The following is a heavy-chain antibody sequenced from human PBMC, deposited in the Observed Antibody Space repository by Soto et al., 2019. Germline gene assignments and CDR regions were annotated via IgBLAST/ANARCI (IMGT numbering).Heavy chain of an antibody. CDR3: AKVSVAYCSSTSCPTIDY. Sequence: EVQLLDSGGGLVRPGGSLRLSCAASGFTFSSYAMSWVRQAPGKGLQWVSAISGSGVSTYYADSVKGRFTISRDNSKNTLYLQMNSLRAEDTAVYYCAKVSVAYCSSTSCPTIDYWGQGTLVTVSS. J-gene: IGHJ4*02. D-gene: IGHD2-2*01. V-gene: IGHV3-23*01. CDR2: ISGSGVST. CDR1: GFTFSSYA.